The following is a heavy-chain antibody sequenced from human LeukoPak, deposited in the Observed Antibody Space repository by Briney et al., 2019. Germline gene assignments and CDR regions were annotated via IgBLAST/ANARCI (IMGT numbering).Heavy chain of an antibody. CDR3: ARAAYCGGDCYFRWFDP. Sequence: SETLSLTCIVSGGSISSTTYYWGWIRQPPGKGLEWIGEINHSGSTNYNPSLKSRVTISVDTSKNQFSLKLSSVTAADTAVYYCARAAYCGGDCYFRWFDPWGQGTLVTVSS. CDR1: GGSISSTTYY. V-gene: IGHV4-39*07. J-gene: IGHJ5*02. D-gene: IGHD2-21*02. CDR2: INHSGST.